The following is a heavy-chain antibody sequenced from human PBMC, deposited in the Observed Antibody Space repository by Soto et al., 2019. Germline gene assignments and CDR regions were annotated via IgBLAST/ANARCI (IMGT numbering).Heavy chain of an antibody. CDR1: GGSFTSNNW. D-gene: IGHD1-7*01. CDR2: IYRTAST. V-gene: IGHV4-4*02. CDR3: ASRDPGTSVDY. Sequence: QVQLQESGPGLVKPSGTLSLTCAVSGGSFTSNNWWTWVRQPPGQGLEWIGEIYRTASTNYNSSLKSPVTISPDKSENQSSLQVTSLTAADTAVYYCASRDPGTSVDYWGQGTLFTVSS. J-gene: IGHJ4*02.